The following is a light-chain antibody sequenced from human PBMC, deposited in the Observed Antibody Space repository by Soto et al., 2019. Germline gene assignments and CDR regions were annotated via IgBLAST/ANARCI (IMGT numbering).Light chain of an antibody. CDR1: QSVSSSY. Sequence: EIVLTQSPGTLSLSPGERATLSCRASQSVSSSYLAWYQQKPGQAPRLLIYGTSSRATAIPDRFSGSGSGTDFTLTISRLEPEDFAVYYCQQYGSSSWTFGQGTNVEIQ. CDR2: GTS. J-gene: IGKJ1*01. CDR3: QQYGSSSWT. V-gene: IGKV3-20*01.